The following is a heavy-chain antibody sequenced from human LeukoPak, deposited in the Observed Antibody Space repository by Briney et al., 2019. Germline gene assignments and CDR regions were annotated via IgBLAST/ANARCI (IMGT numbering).Heavy chain of an antibody. D-gene: IGHD6-19*01. CDR2: ISSGGSTI. V-gene: IGHV3-48*03. J-gene: IGHJ3*02. CDR3: AGVGGWCRSFDI. CDR1: GFTFSSYE. Sequence: GGSLRLSCAASGFTFSSYEMNWVRQAPGKGLEWVSYISSGGSTIYYADSVKGRFTISRDNAKNSLYLQMNSLRAEDTAVYYCAGVGGWCRSFDIWGQGTMVTVSS.